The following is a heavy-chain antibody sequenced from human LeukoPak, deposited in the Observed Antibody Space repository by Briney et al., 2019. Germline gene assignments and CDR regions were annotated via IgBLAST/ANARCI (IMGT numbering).Heavy chain of an antibody. CDR3: AKAGSSEYFQH. J-gene: IGHJ1*01. CDR2: ISWNSGSI. D-gene: IGHD1-26*01. V-gene: IGHV3-9*01. Sequence: GGSLRLSCAASGFTFDDYAMHWVRRARGKGLEWVSGISWNSGSIVYGHSVKGLFTISRDNAENSLYLHMNSVTVEDTALYYCAKAGSSEYFQHWGQRTLVTVSS. CDR1: GFTFDDYA.